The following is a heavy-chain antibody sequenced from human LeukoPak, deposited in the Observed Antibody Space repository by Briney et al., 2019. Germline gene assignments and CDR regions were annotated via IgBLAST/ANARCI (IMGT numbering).Heavy chain of an antibody. CDR3: ARDGIYGSGKNGMDV. CDR2: IYSGGST. D-gene: IGHD3-10*01. CDR1: GFTVGSNY. Sequence: GGSLRLSCAASGFTVGSNYMSWVRRAPGKGLEWVSVIYSGGSTYYADSVKGRFTISRDNSKNTLYLQMNSLRAEDTAVYYCARDGIYGSGKNGMDVWGQGTTVTVSS. V-gene: IGHV3-53*01. J-gene: IGHJ6*02.